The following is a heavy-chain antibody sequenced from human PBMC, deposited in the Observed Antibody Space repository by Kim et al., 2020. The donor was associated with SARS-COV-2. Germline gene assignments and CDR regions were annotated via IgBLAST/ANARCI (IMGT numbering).Heavy chain of an antibody. J-gene: IGHJ4*02. CDR1: GFIFTKYG. Sequence: GGSLRLSCAASGFIFTKYGMYWVRQAPGKGLEWVAVTTHDGSRKFYVDSVKGRFTISRDDSKNTLYLQMNSLRAEDTAVYYCARWSGSYPLYYFDYWGQGTLVTVSS. D-gene: IGHD1-26*01. CDR2: TTHDGSRK. V-gene: IGHV3-33*05. CDR3: ARWSGSYPLYYFDY.